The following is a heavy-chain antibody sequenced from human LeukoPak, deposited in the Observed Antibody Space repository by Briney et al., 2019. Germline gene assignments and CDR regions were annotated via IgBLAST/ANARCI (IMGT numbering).Heavy chain of an antibody. J-gene: IGHJ3*02. CDR1: GFTFSSYA. V-gene: IGHV3-23*01. Sequence: PGGSLRLSCAASGFTFSSYAMSWVRQAPGKVLEWVSAISGSGGSTYYADSVKGRFTISRDNSKNTLYLQMNSLRAEDTAVYYWARPAMIVVVTDAFDIWGQGTMVTVSS. CDR2: ISGSGGST. D-gene: IGHD3-22*01. CDR3: ARPAMIVVVTDAFDI.